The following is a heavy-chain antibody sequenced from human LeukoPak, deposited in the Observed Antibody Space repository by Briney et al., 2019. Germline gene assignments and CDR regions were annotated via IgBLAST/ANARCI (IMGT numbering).Heavy chain of an antibody. V-gene: IGHV3-23*01. Sequence: GGSLRLSCAASEFTFSSYAMSWVRQAPGKGLEWVSAISGSGGSTYYADSVKGRFTISRDNSKNTLYLQMNSLRAEDTAVYYCAKYVVLMVYAVGFDYWGQGTLVTVSS. D-gene: IGHD2-8*01. CDR3: AKYVVLMVYAVGFDY. CDR2: ISGSGGST. J-gene: IGHJ4*02. CDR1: EFTFSSYA.